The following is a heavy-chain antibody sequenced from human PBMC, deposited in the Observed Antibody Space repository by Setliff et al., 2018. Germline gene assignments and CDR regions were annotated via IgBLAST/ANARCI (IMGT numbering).Heavy chain of an antibody. V-gene: IGHV4-34*01. Sequence: PSETLSLTCTVYGGSFSDYYWGWIRQPPGKGLEWIAEINHSGSTNYNPSLKSRVTISVDTSKNQFSLKLSSVTAADTAVYYCARDPRDGSIIYREFFDYWGQGALVTVSS. CDR2: INHSGST. D-gene: IGHD3-10*01. J-gene: IGHJ4*02. CDR1: GGSFSDYY. CDR3: ARDPRDGSIIYREFFDY.